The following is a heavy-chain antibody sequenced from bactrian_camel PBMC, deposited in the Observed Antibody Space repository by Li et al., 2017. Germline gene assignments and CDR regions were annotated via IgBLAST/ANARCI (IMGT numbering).Heavy chain of an antibody. D-gene: IGHD6*01. CDR2: IDNGGRT. Sequence: HVQLVESGGGSVQDGGSLRLSCAASGGAYSEHYLAWFHQAPGKEREGVAEIDNGGRTSFADSVKGRFTISKDNAETILYLQMNSLKLEDTGTYICAAAGTWCGGSWYQKYAYWGQGTQVTVS. J-gene: IGHJ4*01. CDR3: AAAGTWCGGSWYQKYAY. CDR1: GGAYSEHY. V-gene: IGHV3S53*01.